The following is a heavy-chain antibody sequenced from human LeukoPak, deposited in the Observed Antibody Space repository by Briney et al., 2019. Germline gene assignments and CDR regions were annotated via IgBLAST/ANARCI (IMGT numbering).Heavy chain of an antibody. Sequence: ASVKVSCKASGYTFTSYDINWVRQATGQGLEWMGWMNPNSGNTGYAQKFQGRVTMTRNTSISTAHMELSSLRSEDTAVYYCARRYYYGSGSYYSWFDPWGQGTLVTVSS. J-gene: IGHJ5*02. V-gene: IGHV1-8*01. D-gene: IGHD3-10*01. CDR2: MNPNSGNT. CDR3: ARRYYYGSGSYYSWFDP. CDR1: GYTFTSYD.